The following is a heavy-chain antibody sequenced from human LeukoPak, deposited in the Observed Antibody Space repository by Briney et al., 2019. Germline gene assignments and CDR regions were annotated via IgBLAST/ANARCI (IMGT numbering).Heavy chain of an antibody. V-gene: IGHV1-18*01. Sequence: ASVKVSCKASGYTFTSQGISWVRQAPGQGLEWMGWINTYNGKTSYAQKLQGRVTMTTDTSTSTAYMELRNLRSDDTAVYYCASRSGSTPYYFDYWGQGTLVTVSS. CDR2: INTYNGKT. CDR1: GYTFTSQG. CDR3: ASRSGSTPYYFDY. D-gene: IGHD3-3*01. J-gene: IGHJ4*02.